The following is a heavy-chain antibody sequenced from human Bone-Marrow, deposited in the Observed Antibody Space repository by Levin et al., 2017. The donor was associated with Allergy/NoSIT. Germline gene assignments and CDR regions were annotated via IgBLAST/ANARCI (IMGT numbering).Heavy chain of an antibody. J-gene: IGHJ6*02. Sequence: SQTLSLTCAVSGGSISSGGYSWSWIRQPPGKGLEWIGYIYHSGSTYYNPSLKSRVTISVDRSKNQFSLKLSSVTAADTAVYYCARVGTTYYYGSGSYQPDMDVWGQGTTVTVSS. CDR1: GGSISSGGYS. D-gene: IGHD3-10*01. CDR3: ARVGTTYYYGSGSYQPDMDV. V-gene: IGHV4-30-2*01. CDR2: IYHSGST.